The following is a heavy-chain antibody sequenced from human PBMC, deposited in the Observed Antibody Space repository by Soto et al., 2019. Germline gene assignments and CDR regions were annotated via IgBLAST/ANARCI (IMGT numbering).Heavy chain of an antibody. J-gene: IGHJ6*03. CDR3: ARDRGVAPPVAGNTHYYYYMDV. V-gene: IGHV1-18*01. CDR2: ISGFNGNT. Sequence: QDQLVQAGAEVKKPGASVTVSCKASGYSFTNYGITWVRQAPGQGREWMGWISGFNGNTHYAQKLQGRVTMTTDASTSTAYMELRSLRSDATAVYYCARDRGVAPPVAGNTHYYYYMDVWGKGTTVTVSS. D-gene: IGHD6-19*01. CDR1: GYSFTNYG.